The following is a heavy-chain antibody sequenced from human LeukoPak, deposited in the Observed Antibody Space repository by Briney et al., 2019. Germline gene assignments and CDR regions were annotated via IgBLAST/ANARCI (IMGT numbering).Heavy chain of an antibody. Sequence: GGSLRLSCAASGFTVSSNYMSWVRQAPGRGLEWVSAISDSGGSTYYADSVKGRFTISRDNSKNTLYLQMSSLRAEDTAVYYCAKGGLMDVWGPGTAVTVSS. D-gene: IGHD2-15*01. V-gene: IGHV3-23*01. CDR1: GFTVSSNY. CDR3: AKGGLMDV. CDR2: ISDSGGST. J-gene: IGHJ6*02.